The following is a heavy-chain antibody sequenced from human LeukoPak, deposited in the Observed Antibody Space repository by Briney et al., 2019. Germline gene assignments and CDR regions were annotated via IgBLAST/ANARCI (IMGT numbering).Heavy chain of an antibody. CDR3: AREADWGSFFDY. D-gene: IGHD3-9*01. Sequence: ETLSLTCTISGGSISNYYWSWIRQPPGKGLEWIGYIYYSGSTNYNPSLKSRVTISVDTSKNHFSLRVSSVTAADTAVYYCAREADWGSFFDYWGQGTLVTVSS. J-gene: IGHJ4*02. CDR1: GGSISNYY. V-gene: IGHV4-59*01. CDR2: IYYSGST.